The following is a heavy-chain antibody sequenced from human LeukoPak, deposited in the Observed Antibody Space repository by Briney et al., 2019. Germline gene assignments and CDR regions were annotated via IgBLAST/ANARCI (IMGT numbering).Heavy chain of an antibody. CDR1: GGSISSYY. D-gene: IGHD3-10*01. CDR3: ARKRWFGELSWFDP. J-gene: IGHJ5*02. CDR2: LSKSGNT. V-gene: IGHV4-4*08. Sequence: SETLSLTCTVSGGSISSYYWSWIRLPPGKGLEWIGYLSKSGNTNYSPSLKSRVTIFGDTSKNQFFLKLSSVTAADTAVYYCARKRWFGELSWFDPWGQGTLVTVSA.